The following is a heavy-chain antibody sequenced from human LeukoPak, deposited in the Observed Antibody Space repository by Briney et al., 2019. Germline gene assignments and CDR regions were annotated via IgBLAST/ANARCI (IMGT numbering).Heavy chain of an antibody. Sequence: GGSLSLSCAASGFTFSSYWMSWVRQAPGKVLEWVANMNRDGSEKNYVDSIKGRFTISRDNAANSLYLQMNSLRVEDTAVYYCARDGGIIRFGGQDVWGQGTTVIVS. J-gene: IGHJ6*02. CDR1: GFTFSSYW. V-gene: IGHV3-7*01. CDR2: MNRDGSEK. CDR3: ARDGGIIRFGGQDV. D-gene: IGHD3-16*01.